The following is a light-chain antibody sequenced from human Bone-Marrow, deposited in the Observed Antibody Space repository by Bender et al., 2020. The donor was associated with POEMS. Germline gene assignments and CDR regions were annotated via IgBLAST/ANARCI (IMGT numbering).Light chain of an antibody. V-gene: IGLV1-40*01. CDR1: KSNIGAPYD. J-gene: IGLJ3*02. CDR2: GTS. CDR3: QSYDNSLGGWV. Sequence: QSVLTQPPSVSEAPGQSIAISCTGSKSNIGAPYDVHWYQQIPGTAPKLLIYGTSNRPSGVPARFSGSKSGTSASLAITGLQAEDEGDYYCQSYDNSLGGWVFGGGTKLTVL.